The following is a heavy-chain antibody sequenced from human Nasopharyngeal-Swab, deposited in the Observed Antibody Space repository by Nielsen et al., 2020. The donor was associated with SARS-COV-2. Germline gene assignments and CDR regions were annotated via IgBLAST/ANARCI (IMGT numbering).Heavy chain of an antibody. Sequence: GASPKISCKGSGYSFTSYWISWVRQMPGKGLEWMGRIDPSDSYTNYSPSFQGHVTISADKSISTAYLQWSSLKASDTAMYYCARHWSDPGNWFDPWGQGTLVTVSS. J-gene: IGHJ5*02. CDR3: ARHWSDPGNWFDP. CDR2: IDPSDSYT. V-gene: IGHV5-10-1*01. CDR1: GYSFTSYW.